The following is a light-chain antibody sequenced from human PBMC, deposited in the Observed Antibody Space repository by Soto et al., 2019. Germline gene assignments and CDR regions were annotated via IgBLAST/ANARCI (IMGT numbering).Light chain of an antibody. J-gene: IGKJ2*01. CDR1: QDINIY. Sequence: DIQMTQSPSSLSASVGDRVTITCQASQDINIYLSWYRQKPGKAPKLLIYDASTLETGVPSRFSGSGSWTDFTFTISSLQPEDIATYYCQQSDNLPYTFGQGTKLEIK. CDR2: DAS. V-gene: IGKV1-33*01. CDR3: QQSDNLPYT.